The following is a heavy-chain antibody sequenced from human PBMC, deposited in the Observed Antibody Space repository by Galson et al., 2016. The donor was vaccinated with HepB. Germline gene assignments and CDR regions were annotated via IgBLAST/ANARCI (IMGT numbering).Heavy chain of an antibody. CDR2: IYSDDDK. V-gene: IGHV2-5*02. CDR3: AHRRGGFTWSGTVDS. J-gene: IGHJ4*02. Sequence: PALVKPPQTLTLTCSLSGFSLSTDGVAVAWIRQPPGKALEWLALIYSDDDKRYNPSLESRLTIVQDKSKNQVVLTMTNVSPVDTGTYFCAHRRGGFTWSGTVDSWGQGTLVTVSA. CDR1: GFSLSTDGVA. D-gene: IGHD3/OR15-3a*01.